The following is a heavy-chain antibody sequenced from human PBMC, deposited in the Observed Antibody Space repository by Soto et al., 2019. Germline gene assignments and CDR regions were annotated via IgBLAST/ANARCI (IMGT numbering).Heavy chain of an antibody. CDR3: ARDPGLRSDF. D-gene: IGHD3-9*01. CDR1: GYTFTSYG. V-gene: IGHV1-18*01. J-gene: IGHJ4*02. CDR2: ISAYNSNT. Sequence: QVQLVQSGAEVKKPGASVKVSCKASGYTFTSYGISWVRQAPGQGLEWMGWISAYNSNTNYAQNLQGRVTMTTDTSPRTAYMELRGLRSDDTAVYFCARDPGLRSDFWGQGTLVTVSS.